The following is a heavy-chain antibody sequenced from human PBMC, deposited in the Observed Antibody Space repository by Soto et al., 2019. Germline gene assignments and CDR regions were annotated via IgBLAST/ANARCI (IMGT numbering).Heavy chain of an antibody. CDR2: ISGSGGST. Sequence: GGSLRLSCAASGFTFSSYAMSWVRQAPGKGLEWVSAISGSGGSTYYADSVKGRFTISRDNSKNTLYLQMNSLRAEDTAVYYCAKRRSLTKDIVVVPAAMRGPLFDYWGQGTLVTVSS. D-gene: IGHD2-2*01. V-gene: IGHV3-23*01. CDR1: GFTFSSYA. CDR3: AKRRSLTKDIVVVPAAMRGPLFDY. J-gene: IGHJ4*02.